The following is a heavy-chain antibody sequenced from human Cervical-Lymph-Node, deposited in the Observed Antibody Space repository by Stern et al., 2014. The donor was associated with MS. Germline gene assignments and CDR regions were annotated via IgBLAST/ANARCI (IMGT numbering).Heavy chain of an antibody. D-gene: IGHD3-22*01. V-gene: IGHV5-51*01. CDR1: GYTFSNFW. CDR2: IYPADSDT. Sequence: VQLGQSGAEVKKPGESLKISCTTSGYTFSNFWIGWVRQMPGKGLEWMGVIYPADSDTTYSPSFQGQVTISADESISTAYLQWRSLKASDTAMYYCVRRRDSAGYDTFDLWGQGTMLIVSS. J-gene: IGHJ3*01. CDR3: VRRRDSAGYDTFDL.